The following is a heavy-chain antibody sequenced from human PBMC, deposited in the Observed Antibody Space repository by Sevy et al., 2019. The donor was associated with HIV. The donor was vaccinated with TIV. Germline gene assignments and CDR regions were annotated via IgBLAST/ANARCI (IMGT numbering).Heavy chain of an antibody. D-gene: IGHD3-3*01. CDR3: ARESYYDFWSGYLERAFDI. Sequence: GGSLRLSCAASGFTFSSYDMHWVRQAPGKGLEWVAVIWYDGSNKYYADSVKGRFTISRDNSKNTLYLQMNSLRAEDTAVYYCARESYYDFWSGYLERAFDIWGQGTMVTVSS. CDR1: GFTFSSYD. CDR2: IWYDGSNK. J-gene: IGHJ3*02. V-gene: IGHV3-33*01.